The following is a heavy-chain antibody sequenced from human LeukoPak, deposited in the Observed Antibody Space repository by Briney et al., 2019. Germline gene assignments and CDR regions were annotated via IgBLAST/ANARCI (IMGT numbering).Heavy chain of an antibody. Sequence: SETLSLTCTVSGGSISSSRYYWGWIRQPPGKGLEWIGSIYYSGSTSYNPSLKSRVTISVDTSKNQFSLRLSSVTAADTAVYLCARTPIMITFGGVIVSSKRPYYFDYWGQGTLVTVSS. CDR2: IYYSGST. CDR3: ARTPIMITFGGVIVSSKRPYYFDY. CDR1: GGSISSSRYY. D-gene: IGHD3-16*02. J-gene: IGHJ4*02. V-gene: IGHV4-39*01.